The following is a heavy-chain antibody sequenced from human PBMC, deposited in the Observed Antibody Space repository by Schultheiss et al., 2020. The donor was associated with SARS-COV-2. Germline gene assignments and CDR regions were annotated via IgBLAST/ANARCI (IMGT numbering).Heavy chain of an antibody. CDR3: ARDWGGWYAEYFQH. CDR2: INAGNGNT. J-gene: IGHJ1*01. CDR1: GYTFTSYA. D-gene: IGHD6-19*01. V-gene: IGHV1-3*01. Sequence: ASVKVSCKASGYTFTSYAMHWVRQAPGQRLEWMGWINAGNGNTKYSQKFQGRVTITRDTSAITAYMELSSLRSEDTAVYYCARDWGGWYAEYFQHWGQGTLVTVSS.